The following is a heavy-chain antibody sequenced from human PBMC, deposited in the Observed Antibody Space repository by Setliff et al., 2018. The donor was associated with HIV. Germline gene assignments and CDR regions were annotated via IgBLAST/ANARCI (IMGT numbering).Heavy chain of an antibody. D-gene: IGHD3-10*01. Sequence: GGSLRLSCATSRFSFSTFWMTWVRQTPGKGLEWIANINQDGNKKYHAGSVWGRFTISRDNAKNSLYLQMNSLRVEDTAVYYCARDRVETLWFGDLNYMDVWGKGTTVTVSS. CDR3: ARDRVETLWFGDLNYMDV. V-gene: IGHV3-7*01. CDR1: RFSFSTFW. CDR2: INQDGNKK. J-gene: IGHJ6*03.